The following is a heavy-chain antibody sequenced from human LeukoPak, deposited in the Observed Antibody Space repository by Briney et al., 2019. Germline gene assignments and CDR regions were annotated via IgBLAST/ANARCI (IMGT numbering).Heavy chain of an antibody. J-gene: IGHJ4*02. Sequence: PGGSLRLSCAASGFTFSSYSMNWVRQAPGKGLEWVSSISSSSSYIYYADSVKGRFTISRDNAKNSLYLQMNSLRTEDIALYYCAKDIGPIAAAYWGQGTLVTVSS. CDR2: ISSSSSYI. D-gene: IGHD6-13*01. CDR1: GFTFSSYS. V-gene: IGHV3-21*04. CDR3: AKDIGPIAAAY.